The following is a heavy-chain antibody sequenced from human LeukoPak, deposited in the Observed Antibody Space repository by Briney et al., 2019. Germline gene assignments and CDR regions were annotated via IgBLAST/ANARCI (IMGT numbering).Heavy chain of an antibody. CDR1: GFTFGSYD. Sequence: GGSLRLSCAASGFTFGSYDMSWVRQAPGKGLEWVSSVSGSGSHTYYADSVKGRFTISRDNSKNTLYLQMDSLRAEDAAVYYCAKDERGYDCYFDYWGQGALVTVSS. D-gene: IGHD5-12*01. CDR2: VSGSGSHT. CDR3: AKDERGYDCYFDY. J-gene: IGHJ4*02. V-gene: IGHV3-23*01.